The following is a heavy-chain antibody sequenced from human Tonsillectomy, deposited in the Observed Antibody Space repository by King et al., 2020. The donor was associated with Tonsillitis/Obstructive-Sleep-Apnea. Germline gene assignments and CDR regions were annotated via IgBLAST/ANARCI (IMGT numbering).Heavy chain of an antibody. D-gene: IGHD1-26*01. CDR3: ARIVTIVGATQFDP. CDR2: IYSGGST. V-gene: IGHV3-53*01. CDR1: GFTVISNY. Sequence: VQLVESGGGLIQPGGSLRLSCAASGFTVISNYMSWVRQAPGKGLEWVSVIYSGGSTYYAVSVKGRFTISRDNSKNTLYLQMNSLRAEDTAVYYCARIVTIVGATQFDPWGQGTLVTVSS. J-gene: IGHJ5*02.